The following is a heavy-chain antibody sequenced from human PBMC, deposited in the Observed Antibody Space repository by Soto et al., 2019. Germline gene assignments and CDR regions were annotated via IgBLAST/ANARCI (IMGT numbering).Heavy chain of an antibody. V-gene: IGHV3-30*18. Sequence: QVQLVESGGGVVQPGRSRRLSCAASGFTFKNYGMFWVRQAPGTGLEWVALISHDGSQRFYVDSVKGRFTISRDDSKNTVSLQMNSLRAEDTAIYYCAKHITISGYGDYYYYGMDVWGQGTTVIVSS. CDR2: ISHDGSQR. D-gene: IGHD3-3*01. CDR1: GFTFKNYG. J-gene: IGHJ6*02. CDR3: AKHITISGYGDYYYYGMDV.